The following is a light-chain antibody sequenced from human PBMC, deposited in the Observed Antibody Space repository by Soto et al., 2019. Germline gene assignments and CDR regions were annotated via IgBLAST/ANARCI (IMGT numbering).Light chain of an antibody. CDR3: QQYNNWPLT. J-gene: IGKJ4*01. CDR1: QSVSSN. V-gene: IGKV3-15*01. CDR2: GAS. Sequence: EIVMTQSPATLSVSPGERATLSCRASQSVSSNLAWYQQKPGQAPRLLISGASTRATGIPARFSGSGSGTDFTLTISSLEPEDFAVYYCQQYNNWPLTFGGGTKVDI.